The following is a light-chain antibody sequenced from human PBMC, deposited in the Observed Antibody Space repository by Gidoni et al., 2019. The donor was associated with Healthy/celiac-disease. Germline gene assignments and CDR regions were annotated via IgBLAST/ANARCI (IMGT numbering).Light chain of an antibody. Sequence: IQLTQSPSSLSASVGDRVPITCRASQGISNYLAWYQQKPGNVPKLLIYAASASQSGVPSRFSGTGSGTTFTLSISGLQPEDVSTYYCQKYNSAWPFXQXTKVEIK. CDR1: QGISNY. V-gene: IGKV1-27*01. CDR3: QKYNSAWP. J-gene: IGKJ1*01. CDR2: AAS.